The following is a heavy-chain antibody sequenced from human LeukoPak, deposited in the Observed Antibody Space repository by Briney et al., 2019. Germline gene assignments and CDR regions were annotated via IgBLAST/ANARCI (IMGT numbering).Heavy chain of an antibody. CDR2: IYYSGSP. Sequence: SETLSLTCTVSGGSISSYYWSWIRQPPGKGLEWIGYIYYSGSPNYNPSLKSRVTISVDTSKNQFSLKLSSVTAADTAVYYCARHWGTTVVSPLTAWDYWGQGTLVTVSS. CDR3: ARHWGTTVVSPLTAWDY. J-gene: IGHJ4*02. D-gene: IGHD4-23*01. V-gene: IGHV4-59*08. CDR1: GGSISSYY.